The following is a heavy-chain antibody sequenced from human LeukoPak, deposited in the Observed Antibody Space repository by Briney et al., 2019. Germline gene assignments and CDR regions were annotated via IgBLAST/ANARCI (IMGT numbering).Heavy chain of an antibody. J-gene: IGHJ4*02. Sequence: SETLSLTCAVYGGSFSGYYWSWIRQPPGKGLEWIGEINHNGSTNYNPSLKSRVTISVDTSKNQFSLKLSSVTAADTAVYYCARAGTGDCSSTSCTVDYWGQGTLVTVSS. CDR1: GGSFSGYY. D-gene: IGHD2-2*01. CDR3: ARAGTGDCSSTSCTVDY. V-gene: IGHV4-34*01. CDR2: INHNGST.